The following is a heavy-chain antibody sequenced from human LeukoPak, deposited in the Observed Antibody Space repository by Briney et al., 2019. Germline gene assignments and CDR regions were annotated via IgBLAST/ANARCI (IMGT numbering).Heavy chain of an antibody. J-gene: IGHJ6*03. CDR2: INAESGNT. V-gene: IGHV1-46*01. D-gene: IGHD1/OR15-1a*01. CDR1: GYTFTSHF. Sequence: GASVKVSCKASGYTFTSHFMHWVRQAPGQGLEWMGIINAESGNTAYAQKFQGRITITGDTSTSTVYMELSSLRSEDTAMYYCAKDGNWNNVPGDYYYMDVWGKGTTVAVSS. CDR3: AKDGNWNNVPGDYYYMDV.